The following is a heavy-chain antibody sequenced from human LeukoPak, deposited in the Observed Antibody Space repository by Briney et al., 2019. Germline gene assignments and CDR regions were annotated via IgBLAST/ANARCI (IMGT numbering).Heavy chain of an antibody. CDR1: GFTFSSYE. Sequence: PGGSLRLSCAASGFTFSSYEMNWVRQAPGKGLEWVSYISSSGSTIYYADSVKGRFTISRDSAKNSLYLQMNSLRAEDTAVYYCARRGRSGSYYDGGEDYWGQGTLVTVSS. J-gene: IGHJ4*02. CDR3: ARRGRSGSYYDGGEDY. D-gene: IGHD3-10*01. V-gene: IGHV3-48*03. CDR2: ISSSGSTI.